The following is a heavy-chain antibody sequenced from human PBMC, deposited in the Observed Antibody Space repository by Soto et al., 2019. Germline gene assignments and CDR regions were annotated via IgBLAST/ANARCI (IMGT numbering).Heavy chain of an antibody. CDR2: ISAYNGNT. D-gene: IGHD3-3*01. V-gene: IGHV1-18*04. CDR1: GYTFTSYG. CDR3: ARMDYDFWSGYSNYGMDV. J-gene: IGHJ6*02. Sequence: ASVKVSCKASGYTFTSYGISWVRQAPGQVLEWMGWISAYNGNTNYAQKLQGRVTMTTDTSTSTAYMELRSLRSDDTAVYYCARMDYDFWSGYSNYGMDVWGQGTTVTVSS.